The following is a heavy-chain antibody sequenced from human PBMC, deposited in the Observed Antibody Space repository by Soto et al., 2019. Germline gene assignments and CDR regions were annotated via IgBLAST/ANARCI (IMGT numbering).Heavy chain of an antibody. J-gene: IGHJ5*02. CDR1: GGSFSGYY. D-gene: IGHD6-13*01. V-gene: IGHV4-34*01. Sequence: LPETLSLTCAVYGGSFSGYYWSWIRQPPGKGLEWIGEINHSGSTNYNPSLKSRVTISVDTSKNRFSLKLSSVTAADTAVYYCARGQGSSWYFGWFDPWGQGTLVTVSS. CDR3: ARGQGSSWYFGWFDP. CDR2: INHSGST.